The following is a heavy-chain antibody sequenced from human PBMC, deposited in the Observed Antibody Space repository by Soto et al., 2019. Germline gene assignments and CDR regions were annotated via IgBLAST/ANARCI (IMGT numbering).Heavy chain of an antibody. V-gene: IGHV4-4*07. Sequence: QVQLQESGPGLVKPSETLSLTCTVSGTSISIYSWSWIRQPAGKDLEWVGRNYTDGGTNYHPSLKSRVIMSVDTSKNQFSLILSSVTAADTAVYYCAREARGGYSGIFDYWGRGALVTVSS. CDR1: GTSISIYS. CDR2: NYTDGGT. J-gene: IGHJ4*02. D-gene: IGHD5-12*01. CDR3: AREARGGYSGIFDY.